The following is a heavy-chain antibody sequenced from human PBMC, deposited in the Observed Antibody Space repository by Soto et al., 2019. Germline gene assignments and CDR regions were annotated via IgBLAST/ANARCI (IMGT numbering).Heavy chain of an antibody. CDR3: ARDRDGSGWYYFEY. Sequence: QVHLQESGPGLVKPSQTLSLTCTVSGGSISSGGYYWSWIRQHPGKGLEWIAYIYYGGSTYYNPSFRSRRTISVDTSKSHFSLKLTSVTAADTAVYYCARDRDGSGWYYFEYWGQGTLVTVS. CDR2: IYYGGST. D-gene: IGHD6-19*01. CDR1: GGSISSGGYY. V-gene: IGHV4-31*03. J-gene: IGHJ4*02.